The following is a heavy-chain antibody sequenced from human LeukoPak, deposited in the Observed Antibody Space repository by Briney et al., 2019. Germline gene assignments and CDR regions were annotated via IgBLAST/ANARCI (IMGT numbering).Heavy chain of an antibody. CDR3: ATGPTVTTFGSPDAFDV. V-gene: IGHV4-34*01. CDR2: INHSGST. J-gene: IGHJ3*01. D-gene: IGHD4-17*01. CDR1: GGSFSGYY. Sequence: SETLSLTCAVYGGSFSGYYWSWIRQPPGKGLEWIGEINHSGSTNYNPSLKSRVTISVDTSKSQFSLKLSSVTAADTAVYYCATGPTVTTFGSPDAFDVWGLGTMVTVSS.